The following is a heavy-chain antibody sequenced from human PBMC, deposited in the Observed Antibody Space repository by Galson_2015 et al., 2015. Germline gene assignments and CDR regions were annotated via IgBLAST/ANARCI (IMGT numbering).Heavy chain of an antibody. Sequence: SLRLSCAASGFTVSSNYMSRVRQAPGKGLEWVSVIYSGGSTYYADSVKGRFTISRDNSKNTLYLQMNSLRAEDTAVYYCARLGGYKYYYETTWGQGTLVTVSS. CDR2: IYSGGST. CDR3: ARLGGYKYYYETT. CDR1: GFTVSSNY. J-gene: IGHJ4*02. V-gene: IGHV3-53*01. D-gene: IGHD3-22*01.